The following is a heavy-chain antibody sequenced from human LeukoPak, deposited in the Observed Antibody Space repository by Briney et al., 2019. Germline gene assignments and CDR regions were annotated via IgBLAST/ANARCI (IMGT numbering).Heavy chain of an antibody. D-gene: IGHD3-16*02. J-gene: IGHJ4*02. CDR2: IYYSGST. CDR3: TRVYDYIWGTYRYTERLLDY. V-gene: IGHV4-59*01. CDR1: GGSISNYY. Sequence: KPSETLSLTCTVSGGSISNYYWSWIRQPPGKGLEWIGYIYYSGSTNYNPSLKSRVTISIDTSKNQFSLKQSSVTAADTAVYYCTRVYDYIWGTYRYTERLLDYWGQGTLVTVSS.